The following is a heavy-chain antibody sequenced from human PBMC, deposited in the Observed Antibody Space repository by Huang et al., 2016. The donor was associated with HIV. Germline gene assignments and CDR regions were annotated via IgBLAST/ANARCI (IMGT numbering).Heavy chain of an antibody. CDR2: INVPSTHR. V-gene: IGHV3-21*01. J-gene: IGHJ5*02. D-gene: IGHD4-17*01. Sequence: EVQLVESGGGLVKPGGSLRLSCAASVFPLTTFSMTLVRQAPGRGLQWVASINVPSTHRYYADSVEGRFTIARDNTRNSLYLQLKSLRAEETAVYYCVRIGYGENSYGSGYFDPWGQGTLVAVSS. CDR1: VFPLTTFS. CDR3: VRIGYGENSYGSGYFDP.